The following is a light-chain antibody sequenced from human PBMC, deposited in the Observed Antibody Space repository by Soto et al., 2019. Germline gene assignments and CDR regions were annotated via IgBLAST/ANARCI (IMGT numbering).Light chain of an antibody. Sequence: QAVVTQPPSASGTPGQRVTISCSGSSSNIGSNYVYWYQQLPGTAPKLLIYRNNQRPSGVPDRFSGSKSGTSASLAISGLRSEDEADYYCAAWDDSLSDVVFGGGTQLTV. CDR2: RNN. CDR1: SSNIGSNY. V-gene: IGLV1-47*01. CDR3: AAWDDSLSDVV. J-gene: IGLJ2*01.